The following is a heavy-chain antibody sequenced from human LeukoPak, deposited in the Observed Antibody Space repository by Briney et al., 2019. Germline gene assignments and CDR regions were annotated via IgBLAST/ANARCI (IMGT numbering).Heavy chain of an antibody. J-gene: IGHJ6*02. D-gene: IGHD3-22*01. CDR1: GFTFSSYT. V-gene: IGHV3-21*01. CDR3: ARDYDSSGYYASSYGMDV. CDR2: ISGSNSYI. Sequence: GGSLRLSCAASGFTFSSYTMHWIRQAPGKGLEWVSSISGSNSYIFYADSVKGRFTVSRDNAKDSLYLQMNSLRAEDTAVYYCARDYDSSGYYASSYGMDVWGQGTTVTVSS.